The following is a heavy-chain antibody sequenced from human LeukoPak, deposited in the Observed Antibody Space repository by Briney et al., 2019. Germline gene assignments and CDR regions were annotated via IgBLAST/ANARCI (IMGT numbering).Heavy chain of an antibody. CDR3: AKVPQPHSNYLPYFDS. J-gene: IGHJ4*01. D-gene: IGHD4-11*01. V-gene: IGHV3-23*01. CDR2: IGVIDGIL. CDR1: GFTFSNYA. Sequence: PGGSLRLSCAASGFTFSNYAMTWVRQTPGKGLEWVSSIGVIDGILNYADSVKGRFTISRDDSQNTVFLQMNRLRAEDTAVYSCAKVPQPHSNYLPYFDSWGHGTLVTVSS.